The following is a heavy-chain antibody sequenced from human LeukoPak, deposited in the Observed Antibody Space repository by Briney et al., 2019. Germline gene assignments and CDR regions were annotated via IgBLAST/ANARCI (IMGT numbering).Heavy chain of an antibody. J-gene: IGHJ4*02. Sequence: SETLSLTCTVSGGSISSYYWSWIRHPPGKGLEWVGYIYYSGSTNYNPSLKSRVTISVDTSKNQFSLKLSSVTAADTAVYYCARGLLIRSDSGSYVNYWGQGTLVTVSS. CDR2: IYYSGST. CDR3: ARGLLIRSDSGSYVNY. V-gene: IGHV4-59*08. CDR1: GGSISSYY. D-gene: IGHD3-10*01.